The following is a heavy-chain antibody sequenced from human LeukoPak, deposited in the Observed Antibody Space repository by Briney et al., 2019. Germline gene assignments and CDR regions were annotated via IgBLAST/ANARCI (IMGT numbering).Heavy chain of an antibody. J-gene: IGHJ4*02. CDR2: IYYSGST. V-gene: IGHV4-59*01. CDR1: GGSISSYY. D-gene: IGHD5-18*01. Sequence: SETLSLTCTVSGGSISSYYWSWIRQPPGKGPEWIGYIYYSGSTNYNPSLKSRVTISVDTSKNQFSLKLSSVTAADTAVYYCARDTGAGGYSYGRIFDYWGQGTLVTVSS. CDR3: ARDTGAGGYSYGRIFDY.